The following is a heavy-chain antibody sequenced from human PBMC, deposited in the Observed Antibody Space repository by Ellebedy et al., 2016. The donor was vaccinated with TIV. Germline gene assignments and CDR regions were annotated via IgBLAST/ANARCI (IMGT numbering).Heavy chain of an antibody. CDR1: GFTFSSYN. CDR3: ARDSPGWSAFDI. Sequence: GESLKISXAASGFTFSSYNMNWVRQAPGKGLEWVSYISSVLTIYYADSAKGRFTISRDNAKNSLYLQLNSLRDEDTAVYYCARDSPGWSAFDIWGQGTMVTVSS. CDR2: ISSVLTI. D-gene: IGHD3-9*01. V-gene: IGHV3-48*02. J-gene: IGHJ3*02.